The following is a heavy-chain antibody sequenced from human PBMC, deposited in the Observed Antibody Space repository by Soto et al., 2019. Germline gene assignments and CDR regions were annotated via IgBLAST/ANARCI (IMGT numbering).Heavy chain of an antibody. CDR1: GYTFTSYD. J-gene: IGHJ6*03. Sequence: ASVKVSCKASGYTFTSYDINWVRQATGQGLEWMGWMNPNSGNTGYAQKFQGRVTMTRNTSISTAYMELSSLRSEDTAVYYCGRDFSSSPPPYHNSYLDVWGKGTTVTVPS. D-gene: IGHD6-6*01. CDR3: GRDFSSSPPPYHNSYLDV. CDR2: MNPNSGNT. V-gene: IGHV1-8*01.